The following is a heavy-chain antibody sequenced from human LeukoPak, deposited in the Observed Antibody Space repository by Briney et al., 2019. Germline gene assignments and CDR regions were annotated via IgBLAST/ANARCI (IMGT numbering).Heavy chain of an antibody. D-gene: IGHD3-9*01. J-gene: IGHJ6*02. V-gene: IGHV4-59*12. CDR2: IYYSGST. Sequence: SETLSLTCTVSGGSISGYYWSWIRQPPGKGLEWIGDIYYSGSTNYNPSLKSRVTISVDTSKNQFSLKLSSVTAADTAVYYCANSVKAIFRNCMDVWGQGTTVTVSS. CDR1: GGSISGYY. CDR3: ANSVKAIFRNCMDV.